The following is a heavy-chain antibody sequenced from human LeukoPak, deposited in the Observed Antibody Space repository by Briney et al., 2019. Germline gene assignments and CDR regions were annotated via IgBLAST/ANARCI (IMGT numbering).Heavy chain of an antibody. CDR1: GFTVSDYY. J-gene: IGHJ3*02. CDR3: GRESGTYSYGAFDI. V-gene: IGHV3-11*01. Sequence: GGSLRLSCAVSGFTVSDYYMTWIRQAPGKGLVWVSYISSSGSTIYYGDFVKGRFTISRDNPKNSLVLQMTGLRAEDTAVYFCGRESGTYSYGAFDIWGQGTMVTVSS. CDR2: ISSSGSTI. D-gene: IGHD1-26*01.